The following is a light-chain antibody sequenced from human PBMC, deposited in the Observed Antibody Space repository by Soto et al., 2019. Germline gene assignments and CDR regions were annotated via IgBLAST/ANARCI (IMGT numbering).Light chain of an antibody. V-gene: IGLV3-25*03. CDR1: ALSKQY. CDR2: NDN. J-gene: IGLJ3*02. CDR3: QSADSSGLYRL. Sequence: SYELTQPPSVSVSPGQTARITCSGDALSKQYTYWYQQKAGQAPVLVIYNDNKRPSGIPERISGSSSGTTVTLTISGVQAEDEADYYCQSADSSGLYRLFGGGTKLTVL.